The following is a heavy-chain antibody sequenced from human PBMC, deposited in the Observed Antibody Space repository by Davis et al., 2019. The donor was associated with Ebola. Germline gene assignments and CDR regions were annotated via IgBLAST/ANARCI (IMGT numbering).Heavy chain of an antibody. CDR1: GDCVSSNSAA. CDR3: ARGVRGGSLTYFDY. V-gene: IGHV6-1*01. Sequence: HSQTLSLTCAIPGDCVSSNSAAWNWIRQSPSRGLEWQGRTYYRSKWYNDYAVSVKSRITINPDTSKNQFSLQLNSVTPEDTAVYYCARGVRGGSLTYFDYWGQGTLVTVSS. J-gene: IGHJ4*02. CDR2: TYYRSKWYN. D-gene: IGHD3-16*01.